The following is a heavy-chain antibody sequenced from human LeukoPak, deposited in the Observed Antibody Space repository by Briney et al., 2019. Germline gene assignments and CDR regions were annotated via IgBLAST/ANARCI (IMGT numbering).Heavy chain of an antibody. D-gene: IGHD3-3*01. J-gene: IGHJ5*02. Sequence: PSETLSLTCTVSGGSISSYYWSWIRQPPGKGLEWIGYIYYSGSTNYNPSLKSRVTISVDTSKNQFSLKLSSVTAADTAVYYYARGKYGDFWSGYYTGIERYNWFDPWGQGTLVTVSS. CDR3: ARGKYGDFWSGYYTGIERYNWFDP. V-gene: IGHV4-59*12. CDR1: GGSISSYY. CDR2: IYYSGST.